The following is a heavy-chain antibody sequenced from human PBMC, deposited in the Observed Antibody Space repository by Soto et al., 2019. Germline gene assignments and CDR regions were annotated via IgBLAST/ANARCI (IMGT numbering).Heavy chain of an antibody. V-gene: IGHV5-51*01. J-gene: IGHJ5*02. CDR3: VRHTFSGSTRWFDP. D-gene: IGHD1-7*01. Sequence: GESLNISCKGSGSSFTTYWIGWVRQMPGKSLEWMGIIYPGDSDTRYSPSFQGQVTISADKSISTAYLQWSSLKASDTAMYYCVRHTFSGSTRWFDPWGQGTMVTVSS. CDR2: IYPGDSDT. CDR1: GSSFTTYW.